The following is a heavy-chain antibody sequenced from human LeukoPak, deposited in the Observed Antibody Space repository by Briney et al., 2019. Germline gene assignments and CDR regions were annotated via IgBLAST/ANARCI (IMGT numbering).Heavy chain of an antibody. CDR1: GYSFTTYW. CDR2: IYPGDSDI. J-gene: IGHJ4*02. Sequence: GESLKISWKGFGYSFTTYWIGWVRQMPGKGLEWIGIIYPGDSDIRYSPTFQGQVTISAVKSISTAYLQWSSLKASDTAMYFCARRGGSLNYFDYWGQGTLVTVS. V-gene: IGHV5-51*01. CDR3: ARRGGSLNYFDY. D-gene: IGHD1-26*01.